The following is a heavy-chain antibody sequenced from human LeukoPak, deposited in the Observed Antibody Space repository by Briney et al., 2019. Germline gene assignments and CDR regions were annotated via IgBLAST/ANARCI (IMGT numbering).Heavy chain of an antibody. CDR1: GFTFSSYG. D-gene: IGHD3-10*01. CDR2: IRYDGSNK. CDR3: AKDITAYLHITPLEYFDY. Sequence: GGSLRLSCAASGFTFSSYGMHWVRQAPGKGLEWVAFIRYDGSNKYYADSVKGRFTISRDNSKNTLYLQMNSLRAEDTAVYYCAKDITAYLHITPLEYFDYWGQGTLVTVSS. J-gene: IGHJ4*02. V-gene: IGHV3-30*02.